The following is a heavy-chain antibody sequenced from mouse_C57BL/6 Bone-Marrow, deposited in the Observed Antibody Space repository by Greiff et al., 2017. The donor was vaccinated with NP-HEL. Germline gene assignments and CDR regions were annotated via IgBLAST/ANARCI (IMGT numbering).Heavy chain of an antibody. CDR3: ARALITTVAPFAY. J-gene: IGHJ3*01. Sequence: VQLQQSGAELVRPGSSVKLSCKASGYTFTSYWMDWVKQRPGQGLEWIGNIYPSDSETHYNQKFKDKATLTVDKSSSTAYMQLSSLTSEDSAVYYCARALITTVAPFAYWGQGTLVTVSA. CDR2: IYPSDSET. D-gene: IGHD1-1*01. V-gene: IGHV1-61*01. CDR1: GYTFTSYW.